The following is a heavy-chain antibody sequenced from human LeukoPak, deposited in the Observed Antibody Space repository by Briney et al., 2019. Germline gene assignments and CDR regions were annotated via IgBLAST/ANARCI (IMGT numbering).Heavy chain of an antibody. CDR3: ARRAYCGGDCYSCDI. V-gene: IGHV5-51*01. J-gene: IGHJ3*02. CDR2: IYPGDSDT. CDR1: GYNFTNYW. D-gene: IGHD2-21*02. Sequence: GESLKISCKGSGYNFTNYWIGWVRQMPGKGLEWMGIIYPGDSDTRYSPSFQGQVTISADKSISTAYLQWSSLKASDTAMYYCARRAYCGGDCYSCDIWGQGTMVTVSS.